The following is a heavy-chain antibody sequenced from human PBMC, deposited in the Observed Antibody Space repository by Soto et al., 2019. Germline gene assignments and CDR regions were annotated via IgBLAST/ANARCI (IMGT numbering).Heavy chain of an antibody. CDR2: INVYNGET. Sequence: ASVKVSCKASGYTFSGYHMHWVRQAPGQGLEWMGWINVYNGETDIAQKFQGRVAMTRDTSITTAYVELSRLRFDDTAVYFCAREGATRRPSRPAIGWLESWGQGTLVTVSS. CDR1: GYTFSGYH. D-gene: IGHD2-2*02. CDR3: AREGATRRPSRPAIGWLES. J-gene: IGHJ5*01. V-gene: IGHV1-2*02.